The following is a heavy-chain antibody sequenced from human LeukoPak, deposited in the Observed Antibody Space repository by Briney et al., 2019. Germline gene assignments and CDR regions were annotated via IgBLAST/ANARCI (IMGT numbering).Heavy chain of an antibody. J-gene: IGHJ3*02. CDR3: ARDGHRRYHYDSSGREDAFDI. D-gene: IGHD3-22*01. Sequence: ASVKVSCKASGYTFTSYGISWVRQAPGQGLEWMGWISAYNGNTNYAQKLQGRVTMTRDTSTSTAYMELRSLRSDDTAMYYCARDGHRRYHYDSSGREDAFDIWGQGTMVTVSS. V-gene: IGHV1-18*01. CDR1: GYTFTSYG. CDR2: ISAYNGNT.